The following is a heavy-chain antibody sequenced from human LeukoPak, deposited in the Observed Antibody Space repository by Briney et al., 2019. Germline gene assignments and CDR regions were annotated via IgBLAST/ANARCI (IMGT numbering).Heavy chain of an antibody. CDR2: IYYSGST. CDR3: ARGADSSGYYSIFYFDY. V-gene: IGHV4-59*01. Sequence: SETLSLTCTVSGGSISSYYWNWLRQPPGKGLEWIGYIYYSGSTNYNTSLKSRVTISVDTSKNQFSLKLSSVTAADTAVYYCARGADSSGYYSIFYFDYWGQGTLVTVSS. D-gene: IGHD3-22*01. J-gene: IGHJ4*02. CDR1: GGSISSYY.